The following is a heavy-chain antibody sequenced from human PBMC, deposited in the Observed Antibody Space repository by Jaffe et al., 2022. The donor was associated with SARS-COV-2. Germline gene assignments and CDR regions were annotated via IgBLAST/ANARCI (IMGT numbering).Heavy chain of an antibody. CDR2: ISGTGANT. Sequence: DVQLVESGGDWVQPGGSLRLSCAASGFTFTNYAMTWVRQAPGKGLDWVSSISGTGANTYYADSVRGRFSISRDDSTNTLYLEMDSLRAEDTALYYCAKSSGFLAEAAPDCDSWGQGSLVTVSS. CDR1: GFTFTNYA. J-gene: IGHJ4*02. D-gene: IGHD6-19*01. CDR3: AKSSGFLAEAAPDCDS. V-gene: IGHV3-23*04.